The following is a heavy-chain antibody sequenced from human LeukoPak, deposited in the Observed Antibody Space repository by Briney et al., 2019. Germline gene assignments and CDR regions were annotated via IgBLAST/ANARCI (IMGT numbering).Heavy chain of an antibody. D-gene: IGHD3-3*01. V-gene: IGHV3-30-3*01. CDR3: ARGGDFWSGYYHYYYYYMDV. CDR1: GFTFSNYT. J-gene: IGHJ6*03. CDR2: ISYDGNNK. Sequence: GGSLRLSCAASGFTFSNYTMHWIRQAPGKGLEWVALISYDGNNKYYTDSVKGRFTISRDNAKNSLYLQMNSLRAEDTAVYYCARGGDFWSGYYHYYYYYMDVWGKGTTVTVSS.